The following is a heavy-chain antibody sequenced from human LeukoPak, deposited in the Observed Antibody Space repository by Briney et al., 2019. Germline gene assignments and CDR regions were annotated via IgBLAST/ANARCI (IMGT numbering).Heavy chain of an antibody. CDR1: EFTFSSYA. V-gene: IGHV3-9*01. D-gene: IGHD6-6*01. CDR2: ISWNSGSI. Sequence: GGSLRLSCAASEFTFSSYAMHWVRQAPGKGLEWVSGISWNSGSIGYADSVKGRFTISRDNAKNSLYLQMNSLRAEDTALYYCAEARGYSSSSYYFDYWDQGTLVTVSS. J-gene: IGHJ4*02. CDR3: AEARGYSSSSYYFDY.